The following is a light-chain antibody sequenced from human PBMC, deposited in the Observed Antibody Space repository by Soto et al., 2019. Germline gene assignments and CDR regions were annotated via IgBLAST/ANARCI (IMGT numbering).Light chain of an antibody. Sequence: DIQMTQSPCTLSASVGDRVTVTCRASQSISSWLAWYQQKPGKAPKVLICKASTLETGVPSRFSGSGSGTEFTLTINSLQPDDFATYYCQPYSTFWTFGQGPRWIS. J-gene: IGKJ1*01. CDR3: QPYSTFWT. V-gene: IGKV1-5*03. CDR2: KAS. CDR1: QSISSW.